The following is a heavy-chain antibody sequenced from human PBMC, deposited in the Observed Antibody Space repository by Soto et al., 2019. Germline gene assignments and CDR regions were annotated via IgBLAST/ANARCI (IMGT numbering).Heavy chain of an antibody. CDR2: INPNSGGT. D-gene: IGHD3-3*01. V-gene: IGHV1-2*04. CDR1: GYTFTGYY. CDR3: AKTKSGYGYNWFDP. Sequence: GASVKVSCKASGYTFTGYYMHWVRQAPGQGLEWMGWINPNSGGTNYAQKFQGWVTMTRDTSISTAYMELSSLRSDDTAVYYCAKTKSGYGYNWFDPWGQGTLVTVSS. J-gene: IGHJ5*02.